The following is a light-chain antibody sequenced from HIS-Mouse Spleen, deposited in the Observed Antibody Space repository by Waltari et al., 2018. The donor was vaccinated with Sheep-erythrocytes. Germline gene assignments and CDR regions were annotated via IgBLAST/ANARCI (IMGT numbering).Light chain of an antibody. Sequence: SYELTQPPSVSVSPGQTARITCSGDALPKKYAYWYQEQSGQAPVLVIYEESKRPCGIPERFSGSSSGAIATLTISGAQVDDDADYYCYSTDSSGNHWVFGGGTKLTVL. CDR2: EES. V-gene: IGLV3-10*01. J-gene: IGLJ3*02. CDR3: YSTDSSGNHWV. CDR1: ALPKKY.